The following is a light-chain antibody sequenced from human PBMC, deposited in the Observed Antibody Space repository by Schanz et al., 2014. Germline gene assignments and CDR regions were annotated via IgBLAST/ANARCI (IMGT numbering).Light chain of an antibody. V-gene: IGKV3-15*01. CDR2: GAA. J-gene: IGKJ1*01. CDR1: QSITSY. CDR3: QQYNDWPRT. Sequence: EIVMTQSPATLSVSPGERATLSCRASQSITSYLAWYQQKPGQAPRLLIYGAATRATGISARFSGSGSGTEFTLTISSLQSEDFALYFCQQYNDWPRTFGQGTKVEIK.